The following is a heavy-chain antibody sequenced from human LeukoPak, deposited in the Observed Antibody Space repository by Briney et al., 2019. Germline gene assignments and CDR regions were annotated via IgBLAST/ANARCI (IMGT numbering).Heavy chain of an antibody. CDR3: ARGYGGAVRGWFDP. CDR1: AFVVSSHY. J-gene: IGHJ5*02. V-gene: IGHV3-66*02. D-gene: IGHD4-23*01. Sequence: PGGSLRLSCATSAFVVSSHYMSWVRQAPGKGLEWVSVINTGGFTDYADSVKGRFTISRDNSKNTVFLQMNSLRPEDTAVYYCARGYGGAVRGWFDPWGQGTLVTVSS. CDR2: INTGGFT.